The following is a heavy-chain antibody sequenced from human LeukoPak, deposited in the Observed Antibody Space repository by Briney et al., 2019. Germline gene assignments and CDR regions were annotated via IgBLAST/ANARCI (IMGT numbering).Heavy chain of an antibody. CDR1: GFTFSSYS. CDR2: ISSSSSTI. D-gene: IGHD1-26*01. CDR3: AREEIVGATWVDY. J-gene: IGHJ4*02. V-gene: IGHV3-48*01. Sequence: GGSLRLSCAASGFTFSSYSMNWVRQAPGTGLEWVSYISSSSSTIYYADSVKGRFTISRDNAKNSLYLQMNSLRAEDTAVYYCAREEIVGATWVDYWGQGTLVTVSS.